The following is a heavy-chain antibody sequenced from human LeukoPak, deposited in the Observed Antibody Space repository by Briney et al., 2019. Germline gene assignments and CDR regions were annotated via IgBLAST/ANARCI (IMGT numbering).Heavy chain of an antibody. V-gene: IGHV3-23*01. Sequence: GGSLRLSCVASGFTFSTYGMSWVRQAPGKGLEWVSAITGSGGSTYYADSVKGRFTISRDNSKNTLFLQMNSPRGEDTAMYYCARVQGGGYRTADYWGQGTLVTVSS. CDR2: ITGSGGST. D-gene: IGHD6-19*01. J-gene: IGHJ4*02. CDR3: ARVQGGGYRTADY. CDR1: GFTFSTYG.